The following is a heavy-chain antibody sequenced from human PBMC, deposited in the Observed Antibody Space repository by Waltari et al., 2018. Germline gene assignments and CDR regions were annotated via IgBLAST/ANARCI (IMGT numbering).Heavy chain of an antibody. CDR3: ARLDYGGNSKYGY. CDR2: IYHRGST. V-gene: IGHV4-38-2*01. D-gene: IGHD2-21*02. CDR1: GYSISSGYY. J-gene: IGHJ4*02. Sequence: QVQLQESGPGLVKPSETLSLTCAVSGYSISSGYYWGWIRQPPGKGLEWIGSIYHRGSTYYNPSLKSRVTISVDTSKNQFSLKLSSVTAADTAVYYCARLDYGGNSKYGYWGQGTLVTVSS.